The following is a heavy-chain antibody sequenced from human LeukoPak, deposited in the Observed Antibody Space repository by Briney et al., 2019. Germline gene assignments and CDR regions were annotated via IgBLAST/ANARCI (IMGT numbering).Heavy chain of an antibody. Sequence: SETLSLTCTVSGDSIRSYYWSWIRQPAGKGLEWIGRIYTRGSSNYSPSLKSRVTMSIDASKNQFSLRLTSVTAADTAVYYCARGDYYDGGGRNWFDPWGQGTLVTVSS. V-gene: IGHV4-4*07. CDR1: GDSIRSYY. D-gene: IGHD3-16*01. CDR3: ARGDYYDGGGRNWFDP. J-gene: IGHJ5*02. CDR2: IYTRGSS.